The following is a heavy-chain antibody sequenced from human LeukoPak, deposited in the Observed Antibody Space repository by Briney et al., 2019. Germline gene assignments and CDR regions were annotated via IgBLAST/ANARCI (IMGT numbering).Heavy chain of an antibody. CDR2: IYTSGST. D-gene: IGHD3-10*01. CDR1: GGSISSYY. CDR3: ARDVWGYGSRLGWFDP. Sequence: SETLSLTCTVSGGSISSYYWSWIRQPAGRGLEWIGRIYTSGSTNYNPSLKSRVTMSVDTSKNQFSLKLSSVTAADTAVYYCARDVWGYGSRLGWFDPWGQGTLVTVSS. V-gene: IGHV4-4*07. J-gene: IGHJ5*02.